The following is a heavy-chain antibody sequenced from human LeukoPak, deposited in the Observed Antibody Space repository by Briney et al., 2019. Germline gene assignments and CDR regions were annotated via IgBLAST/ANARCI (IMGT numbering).Heavy chain of an antibody. D-gene: IGHD4-23*01. J-gene: IGHJ4*02. CDR3: ANLLRWEPY. CDR1: GFTFSSYG. CDR2: IRYDGSDK. V-gene: IGHV3-30*02. Sequence: GGSLRLSCSASGFTFSSYGMHWVRQAPGKGLVWVAFIRYDGSDKYYADSVKGRFTISRDNSKNTLYLQMNSLRAEDTAVYYCANLLRWEPYWGQGTLVTVSS.